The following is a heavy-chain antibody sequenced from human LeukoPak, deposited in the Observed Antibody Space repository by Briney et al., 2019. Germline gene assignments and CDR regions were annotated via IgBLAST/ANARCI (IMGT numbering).Heavy chain of an antibody. CDR1: GLTVSSNH. CDR3: ARESPTVLRFLEWLSPPDAFDI. Sequence: GGSLRLSCAASGLTVSSNHMSWVRQAPGKGLEWVSVIYSGGSTYYADSVKGRFTISRDNSKNTLYLQMNSLRAEDTAVYYCARESPTVLRFLEWLSPPDAFDIWGQGTMVTVSS. J-gene: IGHJ3*02. CDR2: IYSGGST. D-gene: IGHD3-3*01. V-gene: IGHV3-66*01.